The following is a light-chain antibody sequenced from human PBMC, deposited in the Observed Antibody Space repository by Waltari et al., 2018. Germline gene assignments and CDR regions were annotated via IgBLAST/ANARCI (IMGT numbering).Light chain of an antibody. CDR2: HAS. CDR1: QSVYTF. Sequence: EIGLTQSPATLSLSPGERATLSCRASQSVYTFLAWYQQKPGQAPRLLIDHASNRAAGIPARFSGSGSGTDFTLTISSLEPEDSAVYYCQQRANWPPLTFGGGTKVEI. V-gene: IGKV3-11*01. J-gene: IGKJ4*01. CDR3: QQRANWPPLT.